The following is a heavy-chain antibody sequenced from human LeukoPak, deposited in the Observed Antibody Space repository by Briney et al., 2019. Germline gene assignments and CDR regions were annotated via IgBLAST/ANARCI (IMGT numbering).Heavy chain of an antibody. J-gene: IGHJ4*02. Sequence: PGGSLRLSCAASGFTFSSYSMNWVRQAPGKGLEWVSSISSSSSYIYYADSVKGRFTISRDNAKNSLYLQMNSLRAEDTAVYYCARDSPVAVAGGRPVDYWGQGTLVTVSS. CDR1: GFTFSSYS. V-gene: IGHV3-21*01. CDR3: ARDSPVAVAGGRPVDY. CDR2: ISSSSSYI. D-gene: IGHD6-19*01.